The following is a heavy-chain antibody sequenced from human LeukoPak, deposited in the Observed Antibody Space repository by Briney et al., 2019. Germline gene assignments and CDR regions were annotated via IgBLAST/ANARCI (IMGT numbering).Heavy chain of an antibody. D-gene: IGHD1-14*01. Sequence: SETLSLTCAVYGGSFSSYYWGWIRQPPGKGLEWIGSIYYSGSTYYNPSLKSRVTISVDTSKNQFSLKLSSVTAADTAVYYCARRLTDRNWFDPWGQGTLVTVSS. J-gene: IGHJ5*02. CDR3: ARRLTDRNWFDP. V-gene: IGHV4-39*01. CDR1: GGSFSSYY. CDR2: IYYSGST.